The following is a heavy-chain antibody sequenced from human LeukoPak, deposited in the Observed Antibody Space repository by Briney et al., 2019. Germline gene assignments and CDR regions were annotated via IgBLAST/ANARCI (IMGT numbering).Heavy chain of an antibody. CDR2: IYYSGST. Sequence: SETLSLTCTVSGGSISSYYWSWIRQPPGKGLEWIGYIYYSGSTNYNPSLKSRVTISVDTSMNQFSLKLSSVTAADTAVYYCVRGEVATDLFDYWGQGTLVTVSS. D-gene: IGHD5-12*01. J-gene: IGHJ4*02. V-gene: IGHV4-59*01. CDR3: VRGEVATDLFDY. CDR1: GGSISSYY.